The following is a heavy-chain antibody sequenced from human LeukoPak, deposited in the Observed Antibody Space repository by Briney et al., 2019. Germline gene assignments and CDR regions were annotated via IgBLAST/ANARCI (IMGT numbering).Heavy chain of an antibody. CDR1: GGSISNSGHY. J-gene: IGHJ6*02. CDR3: ARDLGRGSMDV. D-gene: IGHD1-26*01. V-gene: IGHV4-39*07. Sequence: KSSETLSLTCTVSGGSISNSGHYWGWIRQPPGKGLEWIGSIYYSGSTYYSPSLKSRVTISVDTSENQFSLKLSFVTAADTAVYYCARDLGRGSMDVWGLGTTVTVSS. CDR2: IYYSGST.